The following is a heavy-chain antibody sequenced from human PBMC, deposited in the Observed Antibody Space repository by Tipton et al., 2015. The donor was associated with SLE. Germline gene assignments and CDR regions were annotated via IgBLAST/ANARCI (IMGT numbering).Heavy chain of an antibody. Sequence: TLSLTCAVYGGSFNGYFWTWIRQPPGKGREWIAEIIHSGVTNYNPSLRSRVTISVDMSKNQVSLRLSSATAADTAVYYCARVAPAEVFDYWGQGTLVTVSS. J-gene: IGHJ4*02. D-gene: IGHD2-2*01. CDR2: IIHSGVT. CDR1: GGSFNGYF. V-gene: IGHV4-34*12. CDR3: ARVAPAEVFDY.